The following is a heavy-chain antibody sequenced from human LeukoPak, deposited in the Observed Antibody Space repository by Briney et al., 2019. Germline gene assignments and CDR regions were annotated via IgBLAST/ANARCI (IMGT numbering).Heavy chain of an antibody. V-gene: IGHV3-13*01. CDR1: GFTFSSYD. CDR3: VALGDRIY. J-gene: IGHJ4*02. CDR2: ISAAGDT. Sequence: GGSLRLSCAASGFTFSSYDMHWVRQATGKGLEWVSAISAAGDTYYLDSVKGRFTISRENAKSSLYLQMNSLRAGDTAVYYCVALGDRIYWGQGTLVTVSS. D-gene: IGHD2-21*02.